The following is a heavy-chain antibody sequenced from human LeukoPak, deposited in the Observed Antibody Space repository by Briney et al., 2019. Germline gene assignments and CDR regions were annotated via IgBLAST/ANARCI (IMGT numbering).Heavy chain of an antibody. V-gene: IGHV1-69*13. D-gene: IGHD3-22*01. CDR1: GGTFSSYA. Sequence: ASVKVSCKASGGTFSSYAISWVRQAPGQGLEWMGGIIPIFGTANYAQKFQGRVTITADESTSTAYMELSSLRSEDTAVYYCAATYYYDSSVFYDYGGQGTLVTVSS. J-gene: IGHJ4*02. CDR3: AATYYYDSSVFYDY. CDR2: IIPIFGTA.